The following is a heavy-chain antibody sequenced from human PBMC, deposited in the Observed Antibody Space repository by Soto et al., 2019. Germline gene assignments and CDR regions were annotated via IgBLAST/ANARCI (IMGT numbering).Heavy chain of an antibody. Sequence: QVQLQESGPGLVKPSGTLSLTCAVSGGSISSSNWWSWVRQPPGKGLEWIGEIYHSGSTNYNPSLKSRVTISVDKSKNQFSLKLSSVTAADTAVYYCVTSSSSFSLLPPNFDYWGQGTLVTVSS. D-gene: IGHD6-6*01. CDR3: VTSSSSFSLLPPNFDY. J-gene: IGHJ4*02. CDR1: GGSISSSNW. CDR2: IYHSGST. V-gene: IGHV4-4*02.